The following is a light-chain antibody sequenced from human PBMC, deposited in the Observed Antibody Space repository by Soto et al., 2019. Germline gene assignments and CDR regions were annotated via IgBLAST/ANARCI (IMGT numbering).Light chain of an antibody. CDR2: DAS. CDR1: QSVSSY. J-gene: IGKJ4*01. Sequence: IVMTQSPATLSVSPGERATLSCRASQSVSSYLAWYQQKPGQAPRLLIYDASNRATGIPARFSGSGSGTDFTLTISSLEPEDFAVYYCQQRSNWPPGCTFGGGTKVDIK. V-gene: IGKV3-11*01. CDR3: QQRSNWPPGCT.